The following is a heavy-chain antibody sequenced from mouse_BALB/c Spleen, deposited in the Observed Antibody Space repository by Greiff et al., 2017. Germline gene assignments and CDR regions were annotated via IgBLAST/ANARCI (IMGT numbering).Heavy chain of an antibody. D-gene: IGHD2-10*02. Sequence: VKLQESGAELVRPGASVTLSCKASGYTFTDYEMHWVKQTPVHGLEWIGAIDPETGGTAYNQKFKGKATLTADKSSSTAYMELRSLTSEDSAVYYCTREYGNYVIDYWGQGTTLTVSS. CDR1: GYTFTDYE. V-gene: IGHV1-15*01. J-gene: IGHJ2*01. CDR2: IDPETGGT. CDR3: TREYGNYVIDY.